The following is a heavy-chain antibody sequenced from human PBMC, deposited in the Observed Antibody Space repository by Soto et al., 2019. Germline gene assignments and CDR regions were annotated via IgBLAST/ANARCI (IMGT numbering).Heavy chain of an antibody. J-gene: IGHJ4*02. CDR1: GYSFNSYW. D-gene: IGHD2-15*01. CDR3: ARHGFGYGGSSSGRGLDY. Sequence: PGKSLKISCKGSGYSFNSYWIGWVRQMPGKGLEWMGIIYPGDSDTKYSPSFQGQVTISADKSISTAYLQWSSLKASDTAMYYCARHGFGYGGSSSGRGLDYWGQGTLVTVSS. V-gene: IGHV5-51*01. CDR2: IYPGDSDT.